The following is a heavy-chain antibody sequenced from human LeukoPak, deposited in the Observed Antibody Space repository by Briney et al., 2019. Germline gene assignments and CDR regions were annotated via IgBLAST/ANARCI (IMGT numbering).Heavy chain of an antibody. CDR3: ARVQSGSDAFDI. V-gene: IGHV3-23*01. Sequence: GGSLRLSCAASGFTFSNFAMSWVRQAPGKGLEWVSAISGSDGSTYYADSVKGRFTFSRDNSKNTLYLQMNSLRVEDTATYYCARVQSGSDAFDIWGQGRMVTVSS. J-gene: IGHJ3*02. CDR2: ISGSDGST. CDR1: GFTFSNFA.